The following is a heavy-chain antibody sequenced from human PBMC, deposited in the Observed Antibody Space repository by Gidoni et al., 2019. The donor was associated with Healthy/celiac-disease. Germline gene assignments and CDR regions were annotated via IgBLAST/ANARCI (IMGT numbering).Heavy chain of an antibody. V-gene: IGHV4-59*01. D-gene: IGHD6-19*01. Sequence: QVQLQESGPGLVKPSETLSLTCTVSGGSISSYYWSWIRQPPGKGLEWIGYIYYSGSTNYNPPLKSRVTISVDTSKNQFSLKLSSVTAADTAVYYCARGSSSGQGDYWGQGTLVTVSS. CDR1: GGSISSYY. CDR3: ARGSSSGQGDY. CDR2: IYYSGST. J-gene: IGHJ4*02.